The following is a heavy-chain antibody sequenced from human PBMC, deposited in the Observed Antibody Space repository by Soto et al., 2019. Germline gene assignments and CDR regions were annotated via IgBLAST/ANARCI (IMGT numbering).Heavy chain of an antibody. CDR3: ARNMDPYYYGSGSYFWFDP. CDR2: INAGNGNT. V-gene: IGHV1-3*01. J-gene: IGHJ5*02. Sequence: QVQLVQSGAEVKKAGASVKVSCKASGYTFTSYAMHWVRQAPGQRLEWMGWINAGNGNTKYSQKFQGRVTITRDTSASTAYMELSSLRSEDTALYYCARNMDPYYYGSGSYFWFDPWGQGTLVTVSS. D-gene: IGHD3-10*01. CDR1: GYTFTSYA.